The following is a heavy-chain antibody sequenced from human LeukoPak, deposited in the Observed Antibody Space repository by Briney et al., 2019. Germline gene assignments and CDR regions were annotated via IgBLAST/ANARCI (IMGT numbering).Heavy chain of an antibody. CDR3: AKDVTRWGDIFDY. CDR1: GFTFSSYW. D-gene: IGHD3-9*01. J-gene: IGHJ4*02. Sequence: PGGSLRLSCAASGFTFSSYWMSWVRQAPGKGLEWVANIKQDGSEKYYVDSVKGRFTISRDNSKNTLYLQMNSLRAEDTAVYYCAKDVTRWGDIFDYWGQGTLVTVSS. CDR2: IKQDGSEK. V-gene: IGHV3-7*01.